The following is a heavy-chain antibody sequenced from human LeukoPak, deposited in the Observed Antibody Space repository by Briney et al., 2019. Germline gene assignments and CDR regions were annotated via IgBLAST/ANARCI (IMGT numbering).Heavy chain of an antibody. D-gene: IGHD2-2*01. Sequence: SETLSLTCTVSGGSISSYYWRWIRQPPGKGLEWSGYIYYSGSTNYNPSLKSRVTISVDTSKNQFSLKLSSVTAADTAVYYCARAPEGYCSSTSCHYIDYWGQGTLVTVSS. CDR3: ARAPEGYCSSTSCHYIDY. V-gene: IGHV4-59*01. CDR1: GGSISSYY. CDR2: IYYSGST. J-gene: IGHJ4*02.